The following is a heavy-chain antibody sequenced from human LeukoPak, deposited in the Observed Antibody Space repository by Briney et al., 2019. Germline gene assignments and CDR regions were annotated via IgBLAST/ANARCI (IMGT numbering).Heavy chain of an antibody. CDR3: ARGGNSEWYFDL. CDR2: IYHSGST. Sequence: SETLSLTCAVSGGSISSGGYSWSWIRQPPGKGLEWIGYIYHSGSTYYNPSLKSRVTISVDRSKNQFSLKLSSVTAADTAVYYCARGGNSEWYFDLWGRGTLVTVSS. J-gene: IGHJ2*01. V-gene: IGHV4-30-2*01. D-gene: IGHD4-23*01. CDR1: GGSISSGGYS.